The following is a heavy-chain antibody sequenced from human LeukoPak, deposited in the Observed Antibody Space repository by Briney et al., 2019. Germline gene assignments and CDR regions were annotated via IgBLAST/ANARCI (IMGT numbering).Heavy chain of an antibody. V-gene: IGHV5-51*01. D-gene: IGHD3-10*01. J-gene: IGHJ5*02. CDR2: IFPADSDT. CDR3: ASQPGAGWFDP. CDR1: GYSFSTYW. Sequence: GESLKISCRASGYSFSTYWIGWVRQMPGKGLEWMGVIFPADSDTRYSPSFQGQVTISADKSISTVYLQWGSLKASDTAMYYCASQPGAGWFDPWGQGTLVTASS.